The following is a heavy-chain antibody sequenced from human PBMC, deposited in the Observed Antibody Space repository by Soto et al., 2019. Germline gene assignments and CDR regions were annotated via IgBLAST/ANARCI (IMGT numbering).Heavy chain of an antibody. CDR3: ARDGGLGGYYYYYYGMDV. D-gene: IGHD3-16*01. CDR2: IWYDGSNK. V-gene: IGHV3-33*01. Sequence: GESLKISCAASGFTFSSYGMHWVRQAPGKGLEWVAVIWYDGSNKYYADSVKGRFTISRDNSKNTLYLQMNSLRAEDTAVYYCARDGGLGGYYYYYYGMDVWGQGTTVTVSS. J-gene: IGHJ6*02. CDR1: GFTFSSYG.